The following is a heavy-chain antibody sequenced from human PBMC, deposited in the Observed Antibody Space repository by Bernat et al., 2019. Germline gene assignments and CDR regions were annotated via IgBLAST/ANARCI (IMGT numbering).Heavy chain of an antibody. Sequence: QVQLQQWGAGLLKPSETLSLTCAVYGGSFSGYYWSWIRQPPGKGLEWIGEINHSGSTNYNPSLKSRVTISVDTSKNQFSLKLSSVTAEDTAVYYCARDSLELPLDEPDDAFDIWGQGTMVTVSS. CDR3: ARDSLELPLDEPDDAFDI. J-gene: IGHJ3*02. CDR2: INHSGST. V-gene: IGHV4-34*01. CDR1: GGSFSGYY. D-gene: IGHD1-7*01.